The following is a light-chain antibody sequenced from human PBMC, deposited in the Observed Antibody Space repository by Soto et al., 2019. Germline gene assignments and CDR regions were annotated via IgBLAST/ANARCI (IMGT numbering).Light chain of an antibody. CDR2: DVS. Sequence: EIVLTQSPGTLSLSPGERATLSCRSSHSVSSNYLAWYQQKPGQAPRLLIYDVSSRATGIPNRFSGSGSGTDFPLTISRLEPVDFAVYYCQQYGISPTFGQGTKLEIK. V-gene: IGKV3-20*01. J-gene: IGKJ1*01. CDR1: HSVSSNY. CDR3: QQYGISPT.